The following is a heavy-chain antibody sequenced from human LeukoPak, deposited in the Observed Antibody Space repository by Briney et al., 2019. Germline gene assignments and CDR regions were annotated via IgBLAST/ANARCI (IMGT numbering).Heavy chain of an antibody. CDR2: IYPGDSDT. Sequence: GESLKISCKGSGYSFTSYWIGWVRQMPGKGLEWMGIIYPGDSDTRYSPSFQGQVTISADKSISTAYLQWGSLKASDTAMYCCARLEYSSGYYPFDYWGQGTLVTVSS. CDR3: ARLEYSSGYYPFDY. J-gene: IGHJ4*02. D-gene: IGHD3-22*01. V-gene: IGHV5-51*01. CDR1: GYSFTSYW.